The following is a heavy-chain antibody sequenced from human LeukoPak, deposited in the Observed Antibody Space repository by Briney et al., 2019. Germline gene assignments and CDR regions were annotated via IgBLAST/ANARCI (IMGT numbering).Heavy chain of an antibody. Sequence: GGSLRLSCAASGFTFSSFAVSWVRQAPGKGLEWVSSISGTGGSTYYADSVKGRFTISRDNSKNTLYLQMNSLRAEDTAVYYCAKTWIGIAAPSGFDYWGQGTLVTVSS. CDR1: GFTFSSFA. V-gene: IGHV3-23*01. CDR3: AKTWIGIAAPSGFDY. D-gene: IGHD6-6*01. J-gene: IGHJ4*02. CDR2: ISGTGGST.